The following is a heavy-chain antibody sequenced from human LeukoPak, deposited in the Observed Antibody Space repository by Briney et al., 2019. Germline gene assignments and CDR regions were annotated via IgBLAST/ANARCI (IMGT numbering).Heavy chain of an antibody. CDR3: ARDSSSTYFDY. J-gene: IGHJ4*02. CDR1: GYTFSSYV. V-gene: IGHV7-4-1*02. CDR2: ISTDTGNP. D-gene: IGHD2-2*01. Sequence: GASVKVSCKASGYTFSSYVMNWVRQAPGQGLEWMGWISTDTGNPTYVQGFTGRFVFSVDTTVSTTYLQISSLKAEDTAVYYCARDSSSTYFDYWGQGTLVTVSS.